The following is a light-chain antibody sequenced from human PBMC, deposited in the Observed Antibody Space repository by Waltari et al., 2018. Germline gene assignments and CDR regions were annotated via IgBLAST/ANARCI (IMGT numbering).Light chain of an antibody. J-gene: IGLJ2*01. CDR3: SSYADNRRVA. V-gene: IGLV2-8*01. Sequence: QSALTQPPSASGSPGQSVTISCTGTSSDVGGYDFVPWYQQHPGKAPNLLIYEVSERPSGVPDRFSGSKSGNTAPLAVSGLQAEDEADYYCSSYADNRRVAFGGGTKLTVL. CDR2: EVS. CDR1: SSDVGGYDF.